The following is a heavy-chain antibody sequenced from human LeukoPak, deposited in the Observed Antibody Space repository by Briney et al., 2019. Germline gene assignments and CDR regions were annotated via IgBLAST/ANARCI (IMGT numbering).Heavy chain of an antibody. CDR2: INWNGVST. V-gene: IGHV3-20*04. CDR3: ARVGRHDYVWGSYRYYFDY. D-gene: IGHD3-16*02. J-gene: IGHJ4*02. Sequence: GGSLRLSCAASGFTFDDYGMSWVRQAPGKGLEWVSGINWNGVSTVYADSVKGRFTISRDKAKNSLYMQMNSLRAEDTALYYCARVGRHDYVWGSYRYYFDYWGQGTLVTVSS. CDR1: GFTFDDYG.